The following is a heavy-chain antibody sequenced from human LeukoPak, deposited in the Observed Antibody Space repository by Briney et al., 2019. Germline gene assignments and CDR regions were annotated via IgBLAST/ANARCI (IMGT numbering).Heavy chain of an antibody. Sequence: PSETLSLTCTVSGGSIRSSSYYWGWIRQPPGKGLEWIGSVYYSGSTYYNPSLKSRVTISVDTSKNQFSLKLSSVTAADTAVYYCARGLVNYDILTGYITVGPFDYWGQGTLVTVSS. D-gene: IGHD3-9*01. V-gene: IGHV4-39*07. J-gene: IGHJ4*02. CDR3: ARGLVNYDILTGYITVGPFDY. CDR2: VYYSGST. CDR1: GGSIRSSSYY.